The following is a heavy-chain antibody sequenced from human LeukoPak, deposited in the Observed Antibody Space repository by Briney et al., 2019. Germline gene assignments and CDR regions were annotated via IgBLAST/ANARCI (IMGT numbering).Heavy chain of an antibody. J-gene: IGHJ4*02. CDR2: IYYSGIT. V-gene: IGHV4-39*01. CDR3: ARQAYYYDSSGLFDY. CDR1: VGSISISSYY. Sequence: PSETLSLTCTVSVGSISISSYYCGWVRQPPGKGLMWFGSIYYSGITYYNPSLKSRVTISVDTSKNQFSLKLSSVTAADTAVYYCARQAYYYDSSGLFDYWGQGTLVTVSS. D-gene: IGHD3-22*01.